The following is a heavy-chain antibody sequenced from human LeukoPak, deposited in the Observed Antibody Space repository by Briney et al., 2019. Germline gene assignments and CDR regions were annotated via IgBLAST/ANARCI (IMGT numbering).Heavy chain of an antibody. D-gene: IGHD2-15*01. CDR1: GGSISSSSYY. Sequence: SETLSLTCTVSGGSISSSSYYWGWIRQPPGKGLEWIGSLYYSGSTYYNPSLKSRVTISVDTSKNQFSLKLSSVTAADTAVYYCARRGSGYCSGGSCHGDYWGQGTLVTVSS. J-gene: IGHJ4*02. V-gene: IGHV4-39*01. CDR3: ARRGSGYCSGGSCHGDY. CDR2: LYYSGST.